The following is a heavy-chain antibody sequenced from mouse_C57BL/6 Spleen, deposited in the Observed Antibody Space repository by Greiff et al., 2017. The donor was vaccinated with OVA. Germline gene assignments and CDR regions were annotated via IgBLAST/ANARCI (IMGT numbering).Heavy chain of an antibody. CDR3: ARYGNYGDYYAMDY. V-gene: IGHV1-76*01. Sequence: VQLQQSGAELVRPGASVKLSCKASGYTFTDYYINWVKQRPGQGLEWIARIYPGSGNTYYNEKFKGKATLTAEKSSSTAYMQLSSLTSEDSAVYFCARYGNYGDYYAMDYWGQGTSVTVSS. CDR2: IYPGSGNT. J-gene: IGHJ4*01. D-gene: IGHD2-1*01. CDR1: GYTFTDYY.